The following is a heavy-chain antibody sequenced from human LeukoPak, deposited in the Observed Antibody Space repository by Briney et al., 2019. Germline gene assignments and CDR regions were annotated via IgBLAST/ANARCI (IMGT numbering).Heavy chain of an antibody. V-gene: IGHV3-20*04. CDR1: GFSFDDYG. J-gene: IGHJ4*02. Sequence: RGSLRLSCAASGFSFDDYGMSWVRQAPGQGLEWVSGINWNGGSTGYADSVKGRFTISRDSAKNSLYLQMSSLRAEDTALYYCARGFLADLSMVWVDYWGQGTLVTVSS. CDR3: ARGFLADLSMVWVDY. D-gene: IGHD3-10*01. CDR2: INWNGGST.